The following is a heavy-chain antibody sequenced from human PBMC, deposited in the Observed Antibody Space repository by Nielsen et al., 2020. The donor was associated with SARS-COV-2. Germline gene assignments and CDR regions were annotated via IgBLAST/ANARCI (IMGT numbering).Heavy chain of an antibody. CDR2: ISSSSSSTI. CDR3: ARDPPRGCSGGSCYRLGLQGMDV. D-gene: IGHD2-15*01. J-gene: IGHJ6*02. Sequence: WIRQPPGKGLEWVSYISSSSSSTIYYADSVKGRFTISRDNAKNSLYLQMNSLRAEDTAVYYCARDPPRGCSGGSCYRLGLQGMDVWGQGTTVTVSS. V-gene: IGHV3-11*01.